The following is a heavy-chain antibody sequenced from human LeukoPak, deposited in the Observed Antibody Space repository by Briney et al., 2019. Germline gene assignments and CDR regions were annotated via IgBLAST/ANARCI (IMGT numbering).Heavy chain of an antibody. Sequence: ASVKVSCKASGYTFTSYGISWVRQAPGQGLEWMGWISAYNGNTNYAQKLQGRVTMTTDTSTSTAYMELRSLRSDDTAVYYCAREWGYNWNDEDPYFDPWGQGTLVTVSS. CDR1: GYTFTSYG. CDR2: ISAYNGNT. J-gene: IGHJ5*02. CDR3: AREWGYNWNDEDPYFDP. V-gene: IGHV1-18*01. D-gene: IGHD1-20*01.